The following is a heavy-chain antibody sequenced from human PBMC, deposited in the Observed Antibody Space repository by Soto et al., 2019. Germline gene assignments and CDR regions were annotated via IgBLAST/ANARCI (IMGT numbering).Heavy chain of an antibody. J-gene: IGHJ5*02. V-gene: IGHV1-3*01. CDR2: INAGNGNT. D-gene: IGHD1-26*01. CDR1: GYTFTSYA. CDR3: ARDRYSGSYWGVNWFDP. Sequence: GASVKVSCKASGYTFTSYAMHWVRQAPGQRLEWMGWINAGNGNTKYSQKFQGRVTITRDTSASTAYMELSSLRSEDTAVYYCARDRYSGSYWGVNWFDPWGQGTLVTVSS.